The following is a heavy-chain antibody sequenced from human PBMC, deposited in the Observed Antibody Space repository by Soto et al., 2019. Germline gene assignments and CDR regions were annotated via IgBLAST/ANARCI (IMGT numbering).Heavy chain of an antibody. Sequence: SETLSLTCTVSGGSVSSGSYYWSWIRQPPGKGLEWIGYIYYSGSTNYNPSLKSRVTISVDTSKNQFSLKLSSVTAADTAVYYCARDLKLGFSTGYYYYGLDVWGQGTTVTVSS. CDR1: GGSVSSGSYY. V-gene: IGHV4-61*01. CDR2: IYYSGST. CDR3: ARDLKLGFSTGYYYYGLDV. D-gene: IGHD7-27*01. J-gene: IGHJ6*02.